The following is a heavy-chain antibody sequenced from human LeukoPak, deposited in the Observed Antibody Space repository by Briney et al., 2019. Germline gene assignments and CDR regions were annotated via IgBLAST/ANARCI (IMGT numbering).Heavy chain of an antibody. CDR2: ISAQNGNT. J-gene: IGHJ3*02. V-gene: IGHV1-18*01. Sequence: ASVTVSCKASGYTFINYAISWVRQAPGQGLEWMGWISAQNGNTKYAQKLQGRVTMTTDTSTSTAYMELRSLRSDDTAVYYCARETMADRAFDIWGQGTMLSVS. CDR3: ARETMADRAFDI. CDR1: GYTFINYA. D-gene: IGHD5-24*01.